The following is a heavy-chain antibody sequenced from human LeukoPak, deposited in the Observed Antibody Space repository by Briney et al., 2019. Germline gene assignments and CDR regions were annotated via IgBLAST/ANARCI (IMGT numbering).Heavy chain of an antibody. J-gene: IGHJ4*02. CDR3: ARDKGRRYCSSTSCYLFDY. CDR1: GGTFSSYA. D-gene: IGHD2-2*01. Sequence: SVKVSCKASGGTFSSYAISWVLQAPGQGLEWMGGIIPIFGTANYSQKFQGRVTITADESTSIAYMELSSLRSADTAVYYCARDKGRRYCSSTSCYLFDYWGQGTLVTVSS. V-gene: IGHV1-69*01. CDR2: IIPIFGTA.